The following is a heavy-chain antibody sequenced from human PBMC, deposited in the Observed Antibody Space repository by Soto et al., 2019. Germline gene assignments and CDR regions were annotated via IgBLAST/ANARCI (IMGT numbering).Heavy chain of an antibody. D-gene: IGHD2-2*01. CDR3: ARGRGRLCSSTRSYASDI. CDR2: IWYDGSNK. Sequence: GGSLRLSCAASGFTFSSYGMHWVRQAPGKGLEWVAVIWYDGSNKYYADSVKGRFTISRDNSKNTLYLQMNSLRAEDTAVYNCARGRGRLCSSTRSYASDIWGQGTMVTVSS. J-gene: IGHJ3*02. CDR1: GFTFSSYG. V-gene: IGHV3-33*01.